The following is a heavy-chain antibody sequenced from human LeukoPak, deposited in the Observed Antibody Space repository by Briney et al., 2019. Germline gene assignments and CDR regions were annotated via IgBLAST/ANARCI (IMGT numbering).Heavy chain of an antibody. Sequence: SVKVSCKASGGTFSSYAISWVRQAPGQGLEWMGGIIPIFGTANYAQKFQGRVTITADESTSTAYVELSSLRSEDTAVYYCARALSTMVRGVYYYYGMDVWGKGTMVTVSS. CDR3: ARALSTMVRGVYYYYGMDV. J-gene: IGHJ6*04. CDR1: GGTFSSYA. CDR2: IIPIFGTA. D-gene: IGHD3-10*01. V-gene: IGHV1-69*13.